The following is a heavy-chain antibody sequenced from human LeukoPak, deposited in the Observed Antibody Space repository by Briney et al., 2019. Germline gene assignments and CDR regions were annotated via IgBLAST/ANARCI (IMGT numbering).Heavy chain of an antibody. CDR1: GGTFSSYA. CDR3: ARTSAGTSRAWFDP. D-gene: IGHD6-19*01. Sequence: GASVKVSCKASGGTFSSYAISWVRQAPGQGLEWMGGIIPIFGTANYAQKFQGRVTITADESTSTAYMELSSLRSEDTAMYYCARTSAGTSRAWFDPWGQGTLVTVSS. V-gene: IGHV1-69*13. CDR2: IIPIFGTA. J-gene: IGHJ5*02.